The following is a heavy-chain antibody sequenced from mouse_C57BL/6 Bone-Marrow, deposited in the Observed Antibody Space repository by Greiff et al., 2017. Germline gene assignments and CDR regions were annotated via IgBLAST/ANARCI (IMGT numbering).Heavy chain of an antibody. CDR1: GYTFTDYY. CDR3: ARIYYGNWGFAY. Sequence: EVQLQQSGPELVKPGASVKMSCKASGYTFTDYYMHWVKQSHGKSLEWIGYIYPNNGGNGYNQKFKGKATLTVDKSSRTAYMELRSLTSEDAAVYCGARIYYGNWGFAYGGQGTRVTVSA. J-gene: IGHJ3*01. CDR2: IYPNNGGN. V-gene: IGHV1-34*01. D-gene: IGHD2-1*01.